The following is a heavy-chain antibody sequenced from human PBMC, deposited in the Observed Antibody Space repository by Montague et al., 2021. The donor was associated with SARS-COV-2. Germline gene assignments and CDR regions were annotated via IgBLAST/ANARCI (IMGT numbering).Heavy chain of an antibody. CDR1: GGSISGDNYY. V-gene: IGHV4-61*01. CDR2: IDDSGTT. CDR3: ARNAYNHYGLDV. J-gene: IGHJ6*02. Sequence: SETLSLTCTVSGGSISGDNYYWTWIRQHPGKGLEWIGYIDDSGTTRYNPSLRSRATISLDLSKNQFSLDLNSVTAADTAVYYCARNAYNHYGLDVWGQGTTVTVSS.